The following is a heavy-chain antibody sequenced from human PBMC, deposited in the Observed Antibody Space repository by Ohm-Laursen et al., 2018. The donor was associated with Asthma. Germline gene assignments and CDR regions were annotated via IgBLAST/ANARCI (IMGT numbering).Heavy chain of an antibody. D-gene: IGHD1-14*01. Sequence: SLRLSCAASGITFSDSYMTWIRQAPGKGLEWISYISASAGTMYYADSVKGRFTISRDNAKNSLYLQMNSLRVEDTAVYYCARAPDYFSLFDSWGQGTLVTVSS. J-gene: IGHJ4*02. CDR1: GITFSDSY. CDR2: ISASAGTM. CDR3: ARAPDYFSLFDS. V-gene: IGHV3-11*04.